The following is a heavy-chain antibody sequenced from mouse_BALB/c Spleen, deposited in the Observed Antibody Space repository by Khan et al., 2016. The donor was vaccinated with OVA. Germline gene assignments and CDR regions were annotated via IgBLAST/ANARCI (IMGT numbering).Heavy chain of an antibody. CDR1: GYSITSDYA. Sequence: EVQLVESGPGLVKPSHSLSLTCTVTGYSITSDYAWNWIRQFPGNKLEWMGYISYSGSTSYNPSLKSRISITRDTSKNQFFLQLNSVTTEDTATYYCARSIMANWGQGTTRTVSS. CDR3: ARSIMAN. CDR2: ISYSGST. V-gene: IGHV3-2*02. J-gene: IGHJ2*01.